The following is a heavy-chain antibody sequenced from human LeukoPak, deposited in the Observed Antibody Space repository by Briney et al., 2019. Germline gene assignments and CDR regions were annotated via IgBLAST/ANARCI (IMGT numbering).Heavy chain of an antibody. CDR2: IYYSGST. CDR3: ARGLMVRGVIGYYYMDA. D-gene: IGHD3-10*01. CDR1: GGSISSYY. V-gene: IGHV4-59*01. Sequence: SETLSLTCTVSGGSISSYYWSWIRQPPGKGLEWIGYIYYSGSTNYNPSLKSRVTISVDTSKNQFSLKLSSVTAADTAVYYCARGLMVRGVIGYYYMDAWGKGTTVTVSS. J-gene: IGHJ6*03.